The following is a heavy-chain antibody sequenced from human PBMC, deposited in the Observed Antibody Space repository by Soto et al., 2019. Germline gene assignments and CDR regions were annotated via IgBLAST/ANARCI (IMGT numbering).Heavy chain of an antibody. CDR3: ARGKYCSSTSCYYYYYYGMDV. J-gene: IGHJ6*02. CDR1: GGSFSGYY. CDR2: IHHRGST. Sequence: PSETLSLTCAVYGGSFSGYYWSWIRQPPGKGLEWIGEIHHRGSTNYNPSLKSRVTISVDTSKNQFSLKLSSVTAADTSGYYCARGKYCSSTSCYYYYYYGMDVWGQGTTVTVSS. D-gene: IGHD2-2*01. V-gene: IGHV4-34*01.